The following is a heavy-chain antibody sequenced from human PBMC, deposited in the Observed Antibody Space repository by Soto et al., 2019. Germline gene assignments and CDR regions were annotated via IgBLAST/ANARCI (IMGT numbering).Heavy chain of an antibody. D-gene: IGHD3-3*01. J-gene: IGHJ5*02. V-gene: IGHV3-74*01. Sequence: EVQLVESGGGLVQPGGSLRLSCAASGFTFTSYWMHWVRQAPGKGLVWVSRINSAGSSTSYADSVKGRFTISRDNAKNTLYLQMNSLRAEDTAVYYCVRAGVEWSLNWFDRWGQGTLVTVSS. CDR1: GFTFTSYW. CDR2: INSAGSST. CDR3: VRAGVEWSLNWFDR.